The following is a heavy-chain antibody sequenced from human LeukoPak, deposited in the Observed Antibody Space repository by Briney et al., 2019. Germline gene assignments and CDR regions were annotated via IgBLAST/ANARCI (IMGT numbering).Heavy chain of an antibody. CDR2: FDPEDGET. J-gene: IGHJ4*02. D-gene: IGHD3-22*01. Sequence: ASVKVSCKVSGYTLTELSMHWVRQAPGKGLEWMGGFDPEDGETIYAQKFQGRVTMTRDTSTSTVYMELSSLRSEDTAVYYCARDGRSSGYYFDYWGQGTLVTVSS. CDR3: ARDGRSSGYYFDY. CDR1: GYTLTELS. V-gene: IGHV1-24*01.